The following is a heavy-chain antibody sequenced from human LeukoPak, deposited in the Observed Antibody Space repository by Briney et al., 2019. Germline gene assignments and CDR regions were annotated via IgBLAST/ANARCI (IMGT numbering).Heavy chain of an antibody. J-gene: IGHJ4*02. Sequence: PGGSLRLSCTASGFTFGDYAMSWVRQAPGKGLEWVGFIRSKAYGGTTEYAASVKGRFTISRDDSKSIAYLQMNSLKTEDTAVYYCTRTGSGSYHRYYFDHWGQGTLVTVSS. CDR2: IRSKAYGGTT. D-gene: IGHD1-26*01. V-gene: IGHV3-49*04. CDR3: TRTGSGSYHRYYFDH. CDR1: GFTFGDYA.